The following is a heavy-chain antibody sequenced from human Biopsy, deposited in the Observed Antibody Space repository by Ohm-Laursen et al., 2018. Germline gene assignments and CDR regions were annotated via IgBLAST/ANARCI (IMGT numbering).Heavy chain of an antibody. V-gene: IGHV3-74*01. CDR1: GFTFSSYW. CDR2: INIDGSVT. J-gene: IGHJ5*02. D-gene: IGHD3-10*01. Sequence: ETLSLTCAASGFTFSSYWMHWVRQAPGKGLVRVSCINIDGSVTRYADSDSGKGRFTISRDNAKNTLYLQMNSLRVEETAVYYCVGPSLSGSGMGFDHWGQGALVTVSS. CDR3: VGPSLSGSGMGFDH.